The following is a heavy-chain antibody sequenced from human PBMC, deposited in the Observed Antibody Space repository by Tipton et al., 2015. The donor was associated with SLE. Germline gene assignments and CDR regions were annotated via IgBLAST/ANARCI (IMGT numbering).Heavy chain of an antibody. V-gene: IGHV3-33*06. D-gene: IGHD6-6*01. CDR2: IWFDGSNK. J-gene: IGHJ4*02. CDR3: AKDTEDTSSSFDY. CDR1: GFTFTSCG. Sequence: SLRLSCAASGFTFTSCGLHWVRQAPGKGLEWVAVIWFDGSNKYYADSVKGRFTISRDNSKNTLSLQMNSLRAEDTAVYYCAKDTEDTSSSFDYWGQGTLVSVSS.